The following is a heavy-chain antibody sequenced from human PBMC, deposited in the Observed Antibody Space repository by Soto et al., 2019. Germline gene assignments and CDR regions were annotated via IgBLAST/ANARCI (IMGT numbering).Heavy chain of an antibody. J-gene: IGHJ6*01. CDR3: ARGWWEREGVLMDV. CDR1: AGSIVRSY. D-gene: IGHD1-26*01. V-gene: IGHV4-59*08. Sequence: SHTRSVTRSGSAGSIVRSYRSWFRQPPGKELQYIGYIYYSGSTNYNPSLKSRVTISDDTSTNQFSLTLTSVTAADTAGYYCARGWWEREGVLMDVLGQGTTVT. CDR2: IYYSGST.